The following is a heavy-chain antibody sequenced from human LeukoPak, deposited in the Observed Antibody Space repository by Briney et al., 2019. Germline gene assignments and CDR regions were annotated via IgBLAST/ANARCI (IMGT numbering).Heavy chain of an antibody. CDR1: GFTFSSYE. CDR2: ISSSGSTI. V-gene: IGHV3-48*03. CDR3: ARVHYSYDYVWGSYRSSITFDY. Sequence: GGSLRLSCAASGFTFSSYEMSWVRQAPGKGLEWVSYISSSGSTIYYADSVKGRFTISRDNAKNSLYLQMNSLRAEDTAVYYCARVHYSYDYVWGSYRSSITFDYWGQGTLVTVSS. J-gene: IGHJ4*02. D-gene: IGHD3-16*02.